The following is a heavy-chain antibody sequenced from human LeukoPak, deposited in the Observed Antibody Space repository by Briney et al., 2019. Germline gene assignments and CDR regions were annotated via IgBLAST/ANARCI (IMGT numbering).Heavy chain of an antibody. CDR3: AKGGSFTMIVVNVDY. CDR2: IYYSGST. J-gene: IGHJ4*02. Sequence: SETLSLTCTVSGGSISSYYWSWIRQPPGKGLEWIGYIYYSGSTNYNPSLKSRVTISVDTSKNQFSLKLSSVTAADTAVYYCAKGGSFTMIVVNVDYWGQGTLVTVSS. V-gene: IGHV4-59*08. D-gene: IGHD3-22*01. CDR1: GGSISSYY.